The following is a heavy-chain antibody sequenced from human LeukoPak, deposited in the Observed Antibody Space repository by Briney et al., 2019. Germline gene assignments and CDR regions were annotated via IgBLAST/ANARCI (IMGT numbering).Heavy chain of an antibody. D-gene: IGHD4-17*01. Sequence: SETLSLTCAVYGGSFSGYYWSWIRQPPGKGLEWIGEINHSGSTNYNPSLKSRVTISVDTSKNQFSLKLSSVTAADTAVYYCARAPKSYGDYGGWFDPWGQGTLVTVSS. CDR3: ARAPKSYGDYGGWFDP. CDR1: GGSFSGYY. V-gene: IGHV4-34*01. J-gene: IGHJ5*02. CDR2: INHSGST.